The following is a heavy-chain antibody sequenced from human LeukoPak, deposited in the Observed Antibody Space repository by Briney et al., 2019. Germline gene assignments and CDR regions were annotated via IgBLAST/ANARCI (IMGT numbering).Heavy chain of an antibody. J-gene: IGHJ4*02. Sequence: ASVKVSCKVSVYTLTELSMHWVRQAPGKGLEWMGGFDPEDGETIYAQKFQGRVTMTEDTSTDTAYMELSSLRSEDTAVYYCATGSRGSYSDWFGHEIDYWGQGTLVTVSS. CDR2: FDPEDGET. CDR1: VYTLTELS. D-gene: IGHD1-26*01. CDR3: ATGSRGSYSDWFGHEIDY. V-gene: IGHV1-24*01.